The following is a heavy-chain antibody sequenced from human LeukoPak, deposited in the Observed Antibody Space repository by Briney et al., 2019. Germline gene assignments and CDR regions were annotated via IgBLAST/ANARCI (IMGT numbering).Heavy chain of an antibody. CDR1: GFTFSNYW. CDR3: ARDYDFWSGYHAFDI. Sequence: GGSLRLSCAASGFTFSNYWMNWVRQAPGKGLEWVANIKQDGSEKYYVDSVKGRFTISRDNAKNSLYLQMNSLRAEDTAVYYCARDYDFWSGYHAFDIWGQGTMVTVSS. V-gene: IGHV3-7*01. D-gene: IGHD3-3*01. CDR2: IKQDGSEK. J-gene: IGHJ3*02.